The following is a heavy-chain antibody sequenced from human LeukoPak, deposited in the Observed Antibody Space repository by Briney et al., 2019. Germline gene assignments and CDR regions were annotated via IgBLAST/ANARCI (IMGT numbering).Heavy chain of an antibody. Sequence: ASVKVSCKASGYTFTGYYMHWVRQAPGQGLEWMGWINPNSGGTNCAQKFQGRVTMTRDTSISTAYMELSRLRSDDTAVYYCARDWLRSSSWYFDYWGQGTLVTVSS. CDR1: GYTFTGYY. V-gene: IGHV1-2*02. J-gene: IGHJ4*02. CDR3: ARDWLRSSSWYFDY. D-gene: IGHD6-13*01. CDR2: INPNSGGT.